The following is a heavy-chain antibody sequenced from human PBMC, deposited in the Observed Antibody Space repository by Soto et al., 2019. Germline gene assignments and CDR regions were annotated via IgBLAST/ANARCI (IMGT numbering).Heavy chain of an antibody. J-gene: IGHJ5*02. D-gene: IGHD5-18*01. CDR1: GYTFTSYA. Sequence: ASVKVSCKASGYTFTSYAMNWVRQAPGQRQERIGWINAGNSNTKYSQKNQGRVTITRDTSASTTNIELSRQRSEDTAVYYCERDPGYRYGNTWGQGPLVTGSS. CDR2: INAGNSNT. CDR3: ERDPGYRYGNT. V-gene: IGHV1-3*01.